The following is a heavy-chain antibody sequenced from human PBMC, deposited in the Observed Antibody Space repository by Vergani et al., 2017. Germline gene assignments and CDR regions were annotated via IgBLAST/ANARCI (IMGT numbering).Heavy chain of an antibody. J-gene: IGHJ6*02. CDR3: AKDLTSGAYGMDV. CDR2: IRYDGSNK. V-gene: IGHV3-30*02. D-gene: IGHD3-10*01. Sequence: QVQLVESGGGVVQPGGSLRLSCAASRFTFSSFAMHWVRQAPGKGLEWVAFIRYDGSNKYYADSVMGRFTISRDNSKNTLSLQMNSLRAEDTAVYYCAKDLTSGAYGMDVWGQGTTVTVSS. CDR1: RFTFSSFA.